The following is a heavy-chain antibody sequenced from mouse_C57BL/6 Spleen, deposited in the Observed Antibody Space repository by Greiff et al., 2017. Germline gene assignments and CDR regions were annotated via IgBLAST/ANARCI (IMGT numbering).Heavy chain of an antibody. Sequence: EVQLQQSGPELVKPGASVKISCKASGYTFTDYYMNWVKQSHGKSLEWIGDINPNNGGTSYNQKFKGKATLTVDKSSSTAYMELRSLTSEDSAVYYCARSIIYYGSSYEYYAMDYWGQGTSVTVSS. J-gene: IGHJ4*01. V-gene: IGHV1-26*01. CDR2: INPNNGGT. D-gene: IGHD1-1*01. CDR3: ARSIIYYGSSYEYYAMDY. CDR1: GYTFTDYY.